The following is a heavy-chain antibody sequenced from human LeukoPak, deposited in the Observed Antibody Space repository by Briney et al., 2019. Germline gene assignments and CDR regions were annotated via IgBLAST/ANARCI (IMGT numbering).Heavy chain of an antibody. CDR3: ARVSYNNYGRPNWFDP. V-gene: IGHV3-48*01. CDR1: GFTFSSYS. J-gene: IGHJ5*02. D-gene: IGHD4-11*01. Sequence: GGSLRLSCAVSGFTFSSYSMNWVRQAPGKGLEWVSYISTSGSTIYYADSVKGRFTISRDNAKNSLYLQMNSLRAEDTAVYYCARVSYNNYGRPNWFDPWGQGTLVTVSS. CDR2: ISTSGSTI.